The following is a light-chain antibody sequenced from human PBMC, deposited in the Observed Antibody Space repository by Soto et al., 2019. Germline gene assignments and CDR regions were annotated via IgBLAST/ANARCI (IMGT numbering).Light chain of an antibody. CDR3: QQRSNWPLYT. CDR1: QSVSSY. J-gene: IGKJ2*01. Sequence: EFVLTQSPATLSLSPGERATLSCRASQSVSSYLAWYQQKPGQAPRLLIYDASSRATGIPARFSGSGSGTDFTLTISSLEPEDFAVYYCQQRSNWPLYTFGQGTKLEIK. V-gene: IGKV3-11*01. CDR2: DAS.